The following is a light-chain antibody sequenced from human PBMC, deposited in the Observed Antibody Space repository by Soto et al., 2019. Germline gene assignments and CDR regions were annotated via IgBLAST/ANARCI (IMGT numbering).Light chain of an antibody. Sequence: EIVLTQSPGTLSLSPGERATLSCRASQSVSSNYLAWYQQKPGQAPRLLIYGASSRATGIPDRFSGSGSGTEFTLTISNLQSEDFAVYYCQQYAKWPPQTFGQGTKVAIK. CDR1: QSVSSNY. CDR2: GAS. V-gene: IGKV3-20*01. CDR3: QQYAKWPPQT. J-gene: IGKJ1*01.